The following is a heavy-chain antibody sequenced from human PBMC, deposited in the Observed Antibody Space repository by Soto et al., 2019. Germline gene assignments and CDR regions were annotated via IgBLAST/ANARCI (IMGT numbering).Heavy chain of an antibody. Sequence: SETLSLTCAVYGGSFSGYYWSWIRQPPGKGLEWIGEINHSGSTNYNPSLKSRVTISVDTSKNQFSLKLSSVTAADTAVYYCARAPSLPGGHDLRTNYRSRTKVWFDPWGQGTLVTVSS. CDR3: ARAPSLPGGHDLRTNYRSRTKVWFDP. J-gene: IGHJ5*02. CDR2: INHSGST. CDR1: GGSFSGYY. D-gene: IGHD3-16*01. V-gene: IGHV4-34*01.